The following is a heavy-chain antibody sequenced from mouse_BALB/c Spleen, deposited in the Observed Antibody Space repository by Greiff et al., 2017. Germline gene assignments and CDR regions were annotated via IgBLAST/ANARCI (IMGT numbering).Heavy chain of an antibody. J-gene: IGHJ2*01. D-gene: IGHD1-2*01. V-gene: IGHV5-4*02. CDR1: GFTFSDYY. CDR2: ISDGGSYT. Sequence: EVKLVESGGGLVKPGGSLKLSCAASGFTFSDYYMYWVRQTPEKRLEWVATISDGGSYTYYPDSVKGRFTISRDNAKNNLYLQMSSLKSEDTAMYYCARHQDYGWIDDWGQGTTLTVSS. CDR3: ARHQDYGWIDD.